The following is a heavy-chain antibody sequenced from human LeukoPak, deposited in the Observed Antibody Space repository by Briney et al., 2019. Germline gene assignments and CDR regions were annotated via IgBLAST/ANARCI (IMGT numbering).Heavy chain of an antibody. D-gene: IGHD3-22*01. CDR3: AGRTYYYDSSGYYEDAFDI. V-gene: IGHV1-18*01. CDR1: GYTFTSYG. Sequence: GASVKVSCKASGYTFTSYGISWVRQAPGQGLEWMGWISAYNGNTNYAQKLQGRVTMTTDTSTSTAYMELRSLRSDDTAVYYCAGRTYYYDSSGYYEDAFDIWGQGAMVTVSS. J-gene: IGHJ3*02. CDR2: ISAYNGNT.